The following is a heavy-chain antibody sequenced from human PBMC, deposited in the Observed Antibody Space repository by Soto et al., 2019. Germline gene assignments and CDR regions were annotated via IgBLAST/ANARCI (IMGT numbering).Heavy chain of an antibody. Sequence: GGSLRLSCAASGFTFSSYAMSWVRQAPGKGLEWVSAISGSGGSTYYADSVKGRFTISRDNSKNTLYLQMNSLRAEDTAVYYCAQVQLERREGYYYGMDVWGQGTTVTVSS. CDR3: AQVQLERREGYYYGMDV. CDR1: GFTFSSYA. V-gene: IGHV3-23*01. J-gene: IGHJ6*02. CDR2: ISGSGGST. D-gene: IGHD1-1*01.